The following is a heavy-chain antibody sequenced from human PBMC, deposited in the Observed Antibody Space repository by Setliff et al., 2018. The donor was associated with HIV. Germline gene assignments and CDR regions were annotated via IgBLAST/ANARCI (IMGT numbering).Heavy chain of an antibody. D-gene: IGHD6-19*01. J-gene: IGHJ4*02. Sequence: LSLTCTVSGFSISTGHYWGWVRQGPGKGLEWVSYISKSGSTIYYADSVKGRFTISRDNAKNSLFLQMDRLRADDTAVYYCARDRSGYTTGWGIFDYWGQGALVTVS. CDR1: GFSISTGHY. CDR2: ISKSGSTI. V-gene: IGHV3-11*04. CDR3: ARDRSGYTTGWGIFDY.